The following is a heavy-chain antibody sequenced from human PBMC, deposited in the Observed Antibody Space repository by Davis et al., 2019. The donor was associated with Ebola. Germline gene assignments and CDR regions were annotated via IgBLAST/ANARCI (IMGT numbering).Heavy chain of an antibody. Sequence: MPSETLSLTCTVSGGSIISSSSYWGWIRQPPRKGLEWIGSIYYSGSTYYNPSLKSRVTISVDTSKNQFSLKLSSVTAADTAVYYCARRYCTNGVCPFDCWGQGTLVTVSS. J-gene: IGHJ4*02. V-gene: IGHV4-39*01. D-gene: IGHD2-8*01. CDR2: IYYSGST. CDR1: GGSIISSSSY. CDR3: ARRYCTNGVCPFDC.